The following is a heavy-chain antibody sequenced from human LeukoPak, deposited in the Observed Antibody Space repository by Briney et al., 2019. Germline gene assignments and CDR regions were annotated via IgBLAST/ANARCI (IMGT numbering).Heavy chain of an antibody. CDR3: ARGYSNLDY. CDR1: GGSISSSY. D-gene: IGHD6-13*01. V-gene: IGHV4-59*01. Sequence: PSETLSLTCSVSGGSISSSYWSWIRQPPGKGLEWIGYIYYSGSTNYNPPLKSRVTISVDTSKNQFSLKLSSVTAADTAVYYCARGYSNLDYWGQGTLVTVSS. J-gene: IGHJ4*02. CDR2: IYYSGST.